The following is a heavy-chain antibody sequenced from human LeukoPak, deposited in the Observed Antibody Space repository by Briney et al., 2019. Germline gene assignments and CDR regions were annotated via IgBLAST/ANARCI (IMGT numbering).Heavy chain of an antibody. J-gene: IGHJ4*02. CDR2: ISGSGGST. CDR1: GFTFSDYY. V-gene: IGHV3-23*01. Sequence: GGSLRLSCVASGFTFSDYYMSWIRQAPGKGLEWVSAISGSGGSTYYADSVKGRFTISRDNSKNTLYLQMNSLRAEDTAVYYCAKEWRWSGPPIDCWGQGTLVTVSS. CDR3: AKEWRWSGPPIDC. D-gene: IGHD5-24*01.